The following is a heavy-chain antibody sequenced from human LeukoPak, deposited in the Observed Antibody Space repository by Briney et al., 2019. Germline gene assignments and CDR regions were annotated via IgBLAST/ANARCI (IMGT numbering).Heavy chain of an antibody. D-gene: IGHD1-26*01. Sequence: ASVKVSCKTSGYTFIDYYIHWVRQTPGQGLEWLGSINTYTGGANYAQGFRDRVPMTRDTSISTVYVEVTGLTSDDTAIYYCARGLGSGSYHFDYWGQGALVTVSS. J-gene: IGHJ4*02. CDR3: ARGLGSGSYHFDY. CDR1: GYTFIDYY. CDR2: INTYTGGA. V-gene: IGHV1-2*02.